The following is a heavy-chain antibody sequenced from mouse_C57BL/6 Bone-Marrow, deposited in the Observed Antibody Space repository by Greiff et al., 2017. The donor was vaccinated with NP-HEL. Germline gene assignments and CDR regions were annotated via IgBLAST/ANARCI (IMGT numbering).Heavy chain of an antibody. J-gene: IGHJ4*01. D-gene: IGHD1-1*01. CDR2: FHPYNDDT. V-gene: IGHV1-47*01. Sequence: QVQLQQSGAELVKPGASVKMSCKASGYTFTTYPIEWMKQSHGMCLEWIGNFHPYNDDTKYNEKFKGKATLTVEKSSSTVYLDLSRLTSDDSAVYYCARRSNFDYAMDYWGQGTSVTVSS. CDR1: GYTFTTYP. CDR3: ARRSNFDYAMDY.